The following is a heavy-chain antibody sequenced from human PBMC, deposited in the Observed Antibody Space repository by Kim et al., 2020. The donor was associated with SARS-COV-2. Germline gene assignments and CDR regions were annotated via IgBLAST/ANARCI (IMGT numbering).Heavy chain of an antibody. D-gene: IGHD3-10*01. V-gene: IGHV3-30-3*01. CDR2: ISYDGSNK. Sequence: GGSLRLSCAASGFTFSSCAMHWVRQAPGKGLEWVAVISYDGSNKNYADSVKGRFTISRDNSKNTLYLQMNSLRAEDTALYDCARDPWSRLRGLTYSYYGMDVWGQGTTVTFSS. CDR1: GFTFSSCA. CDR3: ARDPWSRLRGLTYSYYGMDV. J-gene: IGHJ6*02.